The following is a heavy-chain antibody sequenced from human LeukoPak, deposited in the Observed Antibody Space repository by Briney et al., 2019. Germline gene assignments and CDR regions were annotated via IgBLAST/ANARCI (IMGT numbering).Heavy chain of an antibody. CDR2: ISYGGNNK. J-gene: IGHJ4*02. Sequence: GGSLRLSCAASGFTFSSYGMHWVRQAPGKGLEWVAVISYGGNNKYYEHSVKGRFTISRDNSKNTLYLQMDNRRAEDRAVYYCAKYQRQGLSKGGFDYWGQGTLVTVSS. CDR1: GFTFSSYG. CDR3: AKYQRQGLSKGGFDY. V-gene: IGHV3-30*18. D-gene: IGHD6-19*01.